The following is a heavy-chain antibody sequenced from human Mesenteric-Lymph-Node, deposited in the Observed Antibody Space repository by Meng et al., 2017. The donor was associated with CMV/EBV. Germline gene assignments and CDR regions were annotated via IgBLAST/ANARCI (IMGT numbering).Heavy chain of an antibody. J-gene: IGHJ4*02. V-gene: IGHV3-21*01. CDR2: ISSSSYI. D-gene: IGHD2-2*01. Sequence: GESLKISCVVSGFTLSSYTMSWVRQAPRKGLEWVSSISSSSYIYYADSVKGRFTISRDNAKNSLYLQMNSLRAEDTAVYYCAKGEEYQLPHLDYWGQGTLVTV. CDR1: GFTLSSYT. CDR3: AKGEEYQLPHLDY.